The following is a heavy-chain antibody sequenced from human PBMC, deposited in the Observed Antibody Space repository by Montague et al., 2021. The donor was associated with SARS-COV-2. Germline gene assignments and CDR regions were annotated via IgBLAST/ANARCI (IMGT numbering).Heavy chain of an antibody. J-gene: IGHJ6*02. CDR3: ASLLRSCTNGVCRADYYYACDV. CDR2: IYYSGST. CDR1: GGSISGFY. Sequence: SETLSLTCTVSGGSISGFYWSWIRQPPGKGLEWIGYIYYSGSTKYNTSLKSRVAVSVDRPKNQVSLKLTSVTAADTAVYYCASLLRSCTNGVCRADYYYACDVWGQGTTVTVSS. D-gene: IGHD2-8*01. V-gene: IGHV4-59*01.